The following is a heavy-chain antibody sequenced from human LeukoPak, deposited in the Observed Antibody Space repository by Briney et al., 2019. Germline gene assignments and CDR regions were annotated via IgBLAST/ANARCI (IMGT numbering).Heavy chain of an antibody. V-gene: IGHV3-7*01. CDR1: GFTFSSYW. CDR3: ARERGYSNGFRLYYYYGMDV. D-gene: IGHD5-18*01. CDR2: IKQDGSEK. J-gene: IGHJ6*02. Sequence: GGSLRLSCAASGFTFSSYWMSWVRQAPGKGLEWVANIKQDGSEKYYVDSVKGRFTISRDNAKNSLYLQMNSLRAEDTAVYYCARERGYSNGFRLYYYYGMDVWGQGTTVTVSS.